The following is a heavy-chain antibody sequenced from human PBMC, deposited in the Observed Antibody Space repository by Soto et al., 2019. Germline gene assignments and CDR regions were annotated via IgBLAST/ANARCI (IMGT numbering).Heavy chain of an antibody. CDR1: GGTMSSYY. J-gene: IGHJ5*01. CDR3: ARGQRFSDWFDS. V-gene: IGHV4-4*07. D-gene: IGHD3-3*01. Sequence: PAGSLSLTCAASGGTMSSYYMTWIRQPAGKGLEWVGRVNSSGGTPYYPALKRRVTTTLDESTNHFSLRLLSVTDAETAVYYCARGQRFSDWFDSWGQGTLVTVSS. CDR2: VNSSGGT.